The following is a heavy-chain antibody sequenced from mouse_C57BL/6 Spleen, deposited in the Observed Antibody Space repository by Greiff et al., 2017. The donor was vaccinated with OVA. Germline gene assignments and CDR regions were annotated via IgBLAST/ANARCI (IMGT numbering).Heavy chain of an antibody. J-gene: IGHJ1*03. D-gene: IGHD2-4*01. V-gene: IGHV5-16*01. CDR3: ARERDYDPWYFEV. CDR1: GFTFSDYY. Sequence: EVMLVESEGGLVQPGSSMKLSCTASGFTFSDYYMAWVRQVPEKGLEWVANINYDGSSTYYLDSLKSRFIISRDNAKTILYLQMSSLKSEDTATYYCARERDYDPWYFEVWGTGTTVTVSS. CDR2: INYDGSST.